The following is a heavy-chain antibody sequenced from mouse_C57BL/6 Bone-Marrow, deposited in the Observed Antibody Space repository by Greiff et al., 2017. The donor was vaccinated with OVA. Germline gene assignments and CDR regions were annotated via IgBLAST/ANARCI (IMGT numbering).Heavy chain of an antibody. J-gene: IGHJ2*01. CDR1: GYTFTSYW. CDR3: ARDSNYFYFDY. D-gene: IGHD2-5*01. CDR2: IDPSDSYT. Sequence: QLQQPGAELVMPGASVKLSCKASGYTFTSYWMHWVKQRPGQGLEWIGEIDPSDSYTNYNQKFKGKSTLTVDKSSSTAYMQLSSLTSEDSAVYYCARDSNYFYFDYWGQGTTLTVSS. V-gene: IGHV1-69*01.